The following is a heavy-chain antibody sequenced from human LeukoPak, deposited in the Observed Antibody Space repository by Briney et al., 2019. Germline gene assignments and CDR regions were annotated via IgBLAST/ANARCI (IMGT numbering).Heavy chain of an antibody. CDR1: GYTFTGHY. D-gene: IGHD6-13*01. CDR2: INPNSGGT. J-gene: IGHJ3*02. Sequence: ASVKVSCKASGYTFTGHYIHWVRQAPGQGLEWMGWINPNSGGTNYAQKFQGWVTMTRDTSISTAYMELSRLRSDDTAVYYCARRESSWYPPQNDAFDIWGQGTMVTVSS. CDR3: ARRESSWYPPQNDAFDI. V-gene: IGHV1-2*04.